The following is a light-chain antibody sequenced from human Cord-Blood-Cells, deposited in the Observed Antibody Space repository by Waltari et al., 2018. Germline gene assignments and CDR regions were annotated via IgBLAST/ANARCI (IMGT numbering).Light chain of an antibody. V-gene: IGLV2-11*01. CDR1: SSDVGGYNY. CDR3: CSYAGSYV. J-gene: IGLJ1*01. Sequence: QSALTQPRSVSGSPGQAVTIPCTGTSSDVGGYNYVSWYQKQPGKAPKLMIYDVSKRPSGVPDRFAGSKSGNTASLTISGLQAEDEADYYCCSYAGSYVFGTGTKVTVL. CDR2: DVS.